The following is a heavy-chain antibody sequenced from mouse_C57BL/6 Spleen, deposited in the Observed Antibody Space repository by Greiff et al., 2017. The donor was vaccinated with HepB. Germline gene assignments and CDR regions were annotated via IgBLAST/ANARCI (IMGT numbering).Heavy chain of an antibody. CDR2: IDPETGGT. Sequence: VQLVESGAELVRPGASVTLSCKASGYTFTDYEMHWVKQTPVHGLEWIGAIDPETGGTAYNQKFKGKAILTADKSSSTAYMELRSLTSEDSAVYYCTTGGGNYFAWFAYWGQGTLVTVSA. J-gene: IGHJ3*01. V-gene: IGHV1-15*01. CDR3: TTGGGNYFAWFAY. D-gene: IGHD2-1*01. CDR1: GYTFTDYE.